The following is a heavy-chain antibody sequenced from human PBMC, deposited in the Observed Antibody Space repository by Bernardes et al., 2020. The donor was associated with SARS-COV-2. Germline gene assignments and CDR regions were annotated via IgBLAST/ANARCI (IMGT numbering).Heavy chain of an antibody. D-gene: IGHD2-2*01. CDR2: IYYSGST. J-gene: IGHJ6*02. V-gene: IGHV4-30-4*01. CDR1: GGSISSVDYY. Sequence: SETLSLTCTVSGGSISSVDYYWSWLLQPPGKGLEWIGYIYYSGSTYYNPSLKSRVTISVDTSKNQFSLKLSSVTAADTAVYYCARGGQQYQLLWANYYYGMDVWGQGTTVTVSS. CDR3: ARGGQQYQLLWANYYYGMDV.